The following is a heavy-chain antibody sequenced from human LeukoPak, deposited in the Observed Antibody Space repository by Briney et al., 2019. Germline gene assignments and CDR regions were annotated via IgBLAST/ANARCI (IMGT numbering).Heavy chain of an antibody. Sequence: SETLSLTCTVSGGSISSGGYYWSWIRQHPGKGLEWIGYIYYSGSTYYNPSLKSRVTISVDTSKNQFSLKLSSVTAADTAVYYCARENFVRQRQLCWFDPWGQGTLVTVSS. CDR3: ARENFVRQRQLCWFDP. J-gene: IGHJ5*02. CDR2: IYYSGST. V-gene: IGHV4-31*03. D-gene: IGHD6-25*01. CDR1: GGSISSGGYY.